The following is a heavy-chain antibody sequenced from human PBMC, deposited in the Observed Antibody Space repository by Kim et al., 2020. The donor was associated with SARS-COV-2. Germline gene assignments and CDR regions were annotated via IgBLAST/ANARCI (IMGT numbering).Heavy chain of an antibody. J-gene: IGHJ5*02. CDR3: APNGDYP. CDR1: GFTFSSYA. V-gene: IGHV3-30*04. Sequence: GGSLRLSCAASGFTFSSYAMHWVRQAPGKGLEWVAVISYDGSNKYYADSVKGRFTISRDNSKNTLYLQMNSLRAEDTAVYYGAPNGDYPWGQGTLVTVSS. CDR2: ISYDGSNK. D-gene: IGHD4-17*01.